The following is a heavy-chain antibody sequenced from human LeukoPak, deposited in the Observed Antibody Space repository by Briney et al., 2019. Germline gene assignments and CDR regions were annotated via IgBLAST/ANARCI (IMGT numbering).Heavy chain of an antibody. J-gene: IGHJ4*02. D-gene: IGHD3-3*01. V-gene: IGHV4-38-2*01. CDR3: ASSITIFGVAENFDY. CDR2: IYHSGST. Sequence: SETLSLTCAVSGYSISSGYYWGWIRQPPGKGLEWIGSIYHSGSTYYNPSLKSRVTISVDTSKNQFSLKLSSVTAADTAVYYCASSITIFGVAENFDYWGQGTLVTVSS. CDR1: GYSISSGYY.